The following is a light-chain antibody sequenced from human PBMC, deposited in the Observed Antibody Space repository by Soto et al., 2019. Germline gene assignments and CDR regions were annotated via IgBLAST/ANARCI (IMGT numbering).Light chain of an antibody. J-gene: IGLJ2*01. CDR2: SDN. CDR3: AAWDDSLNGLVV. CDR1: SSNIGSNY. Sequence: QAVVTQPPSASGTPGQTVTISCSGSSSNIGSNYVYWYQQLPGTAPKLLIHSDNQRPSGVPDRFSGSKSGTSASLAISGLQSEDEADYYCAAWDDSLNGLVVFGGGTQLTVL. V-gene: IGLV1-44*01.